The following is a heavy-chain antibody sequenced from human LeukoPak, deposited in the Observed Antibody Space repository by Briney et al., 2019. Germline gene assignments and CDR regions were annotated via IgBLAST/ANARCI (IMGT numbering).Heavy chain of an antibody. CDR1: AGTFTSNT. Sequence: GASVNLSRKASAGTFTSNTNSWVRQAPGQALEWKGGIIPIFGTANYAQKFQGRVTVTADESTSTAYMELSRLRSEDTAVYYCVQGGAIGYCSGGSCYGSSNWFDHWGQGTLVTVSS. J-gene: IGHJ5*02. CDR3: VQGGAIGYCSGGSCYGSSNWFDH. D-gene: IGHD2-15*01. CDR2: IIPIFGTA. V-gene: IGHV1-69*13.